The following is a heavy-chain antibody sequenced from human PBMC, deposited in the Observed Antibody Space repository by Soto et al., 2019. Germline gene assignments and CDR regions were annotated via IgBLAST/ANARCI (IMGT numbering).Heavy chain of an antibody. CDR1: GFSLSTSGVG. V-gene: IGHV2-5*02. D-gene: IGHD4-17*01. CDR2: TYWDDDK. Sequence: GPTLVNHTQTLAQTCTFSGFSLSTSGVGVGWIRQPPGKALEWLALTYWDDDKRYSPSLKSRLTITKDTSKNQVVLTMTNMDPVDTATYYCAHRQRTVYFDYWGQGTLVTVSS. J-gene: IGHJ4*02. CDR3: AHRQRTVYFDY.